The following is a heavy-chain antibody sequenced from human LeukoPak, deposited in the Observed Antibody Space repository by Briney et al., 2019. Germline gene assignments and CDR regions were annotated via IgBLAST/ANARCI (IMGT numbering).Heavy chain of an antibody. D-gene: IGHD3-10*01. CDR2: IWYDGTNK. V-gene: IGHV3-30*19. J-gene: IGHJ6*02. CDR1: GFTFSSCG. Sequence: GGSLRLSCAASGFTFSSCGMHWVRQAPGKGLEWVAVIWYDGTNKFYADSVKGRFTISRDNSRDTLYLQMNSLRDEDTAVYYCARSYYYDSGNYHHAMDVWGQGTTVTVSS. CDR3: ARSYYYDSGNYHHAMDV.